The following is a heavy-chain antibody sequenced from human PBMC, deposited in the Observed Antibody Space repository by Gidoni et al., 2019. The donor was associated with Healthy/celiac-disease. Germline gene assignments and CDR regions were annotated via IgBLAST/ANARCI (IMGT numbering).Heavy chain of an antibody. CDR2: INAGNGNT. V-gene: IGHV1-3*01. CDR3: AREIWFGELLEWDNWFDP. CDR1: GYTFTSYA. D-gene: IGHD3-10*01. Sequence: QVQLVQSGAAVKKPGASVTVSCQASGYTFTSYAMHWVRQAPGQRLEWMGWINAGNGNTKYSQKFQGRVTITRDTSASTAYMELSSLRSEDTAVYYCAREIWFGELLEWDNWFDPWGQGTLVTVSS. J-gene: IGHJ5*02.